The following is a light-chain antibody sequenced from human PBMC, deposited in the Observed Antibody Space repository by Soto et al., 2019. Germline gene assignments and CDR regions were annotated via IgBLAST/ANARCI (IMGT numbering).Light chain of an antibody. Sequence: EIVLTQSPGTLSLSQGERVTLXXRASESVSTNLAWYQQKAGQAPCXLIDAASTRAGGIPARFSGSGSGTEFTLTISSLQSEDFAVYYCQQYSIWRTFGQGTKVEIK. V-gene: IGKV3-15*01. CDR2: AAS. CDR3: QQYSIWRT. CDR1: ESVSTN. J-gene: IGKJ1*01.